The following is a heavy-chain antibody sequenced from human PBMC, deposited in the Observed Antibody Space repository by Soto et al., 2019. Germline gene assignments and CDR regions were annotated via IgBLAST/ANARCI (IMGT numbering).Heavy chain of an antibody. J-gene: IGHJ4*02. CDR3: ARHGSGSQYPVDS. D-gene: IGHD3-10*01. Sequence: SETLSLTYTVSGGSISSYYWSWIRQPPGKGLEWIGSIYYRGNAYYNPSLQTRVTISLDKSKSQFSLKLTSVTAADTAVYYCARHGSGSQYPVDSWGQGTLVTVSS. V-gene: IGHV4-59*05. CDR1: GGSISSYY. CDR2: IYYRGNA.